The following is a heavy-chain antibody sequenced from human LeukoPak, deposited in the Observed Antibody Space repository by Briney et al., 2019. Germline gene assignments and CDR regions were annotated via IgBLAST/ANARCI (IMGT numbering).Heavy chain of an antibody. D-gene: IGHD6-19*01. V-gene: IGHV5-51*01. J-gene: IGHJ4*02. CDR1: GYSFTIYW. CDR3: ARRLKNSNGWTFDY. CDR2: IYPGDSDT. Sequence: MTGESLKISCKGSGYSFTIYWIGWVRQMPGKGLEWMGIIYPGDSDTRYSPSFQGRVTISADRSINTAYLQWSSLKASDTAIYYCARRLKNSNGWTFDYWGQGTLVTVSS.